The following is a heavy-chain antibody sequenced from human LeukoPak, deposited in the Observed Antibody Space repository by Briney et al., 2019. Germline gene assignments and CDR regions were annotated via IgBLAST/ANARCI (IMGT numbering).Heavy chain of an antibody. CDR3: ARGGYYYDSSGYYPPQYFQH. Sequence: ASVKVSCKASGYTFTGYYMHWVRQAPGQGLEWMGWVNPNSGGTNYAQKFQGRVTMTRDTSISTAYMELSRLRSDDTAVYYCARGGYYYDSSGYYPPQYFQHWGHGTLVTVSS. CDR2: VNPNSGGT. J-gene: IGHJ1*01. V-gene: IGHV1-2*02. D-gene: IGHD3-22*01. CDR1: GYTFTGYY.